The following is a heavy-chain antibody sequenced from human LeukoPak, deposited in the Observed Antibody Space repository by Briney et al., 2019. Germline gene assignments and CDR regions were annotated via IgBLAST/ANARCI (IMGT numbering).Heavy chain of an antibody. CDR1: GGFINSYY. V-gene: IGHV4-59*08. Sequence: PSETLSLTCFVSGGFINSYYWSWIRQPPGKGLEWIGYVHYTGSTNYNPSLKSRVSISVDTSKNQFSLRLSSVTAADTAVYYCARVLLVGAILDDFDYWGQGTLVTVSS. CDR3: ARVLLVGAILDDFDY. CDR2: VHYTGST. D-gene: IGHD1-26*01. J-gene: IGHJ4*02.